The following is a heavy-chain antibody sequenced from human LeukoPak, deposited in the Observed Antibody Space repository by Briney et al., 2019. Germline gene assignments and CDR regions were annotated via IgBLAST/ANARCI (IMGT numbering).Heavy chain of an antibody. Sequence: SGPTLVNPTQTLTLTCTFSGFSLSTSGVGVGWIRQPPGKALEWLALIYWNDGKRYSPSLKSRLTITKDTSKNQVVLTMTNMDPVDTATYYCAHTYYDFWSGYNWFDPWGQGTLVTVSS. CDR1: GFSLSTSGVG. CDR3: AHTYYDFWSGYNWFDP. CDR2: IYWNDGK. J-gene: IGHJ5*02. V-gene: IGHV2-5*01. D-gene: IGHD3-3*01.